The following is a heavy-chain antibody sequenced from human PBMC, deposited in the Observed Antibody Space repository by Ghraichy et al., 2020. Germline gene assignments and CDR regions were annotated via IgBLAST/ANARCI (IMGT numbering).Heavy chain of an antibody. J-gene: IGHJ3*01. D-gene: IGHD2-21*02. Sequence: SLTCTVSGGSMTSHYWNWIRQPPGKGLEWIGHMYHTGNSNYNPSLKSRVTMSVYTSDNQFSLRLSSVTAADPAMYFCARGGDPPVWGQGTLVTVSA. CDR1: GGSMTSHY. CDR2: MYHTGNS. V-gene: IGHV4-59*11. CDR3: ARGGDPPV.